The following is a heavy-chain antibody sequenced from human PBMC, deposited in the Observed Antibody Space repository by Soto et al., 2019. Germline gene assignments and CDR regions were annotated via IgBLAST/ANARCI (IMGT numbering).Heavy chain of an antibody. CDR2: TYYRSKWYS. D-gene: IGHD6-19*01. J-gene: IGHJ5*01. CDR3: ARAKVIGSGWSPPDWFDY. CDR1: RDSVSSISAA. V-gene: IGHV6-1*01. Sequence: QTLSLTCAISRDSVSSISAACNWIRHSPSRGLEWLGRTYYRSKWYSEYAIFVEGRITINPDTSKNRFSLQLNSMTPEDTAVYYCARAKVIGSGWSPPDWFDYWGHGTLVTVYS.